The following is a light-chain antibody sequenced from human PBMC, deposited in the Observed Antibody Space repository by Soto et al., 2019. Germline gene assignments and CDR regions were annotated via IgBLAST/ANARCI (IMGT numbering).Light chain of an antibody. CDR3: QQVNHFPFT. CDR2: GTS. Sequence: DIQMTQSPSSVSASVGDRVTITCRASQNINGWLAWYQQKPGKAPQLLISGTSTLQTGVPSRFSGSASGSDFTLTISSLQPDDFATYYCQQVNHFPFTFGQGTYLEIK. J-gene: IGKJ2*01. V-gene: IGKV1-12*01. CDR1: QNINGW.